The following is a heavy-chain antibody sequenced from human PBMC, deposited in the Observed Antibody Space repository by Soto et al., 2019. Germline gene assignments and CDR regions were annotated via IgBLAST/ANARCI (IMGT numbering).Heavy chain of an antibody. Sequence: SETLSLTCTVSGGSISSSSYYWGWIRQPPGKGLEWIGSIYYSGSTYYNPSLKSRVTISVDTSKNQFSLKLSSVTAADTAVYYCARGLLGYYYYGMDVWGQGTTVT. CDR2: IYYSGST. D-gene: IGHD3-16*01. CDR3: ARGLLGYYYYGMDV. J-gene: IGHJ6*02. V-gene: IGHV4-39*01. CDR1: GGSISSSSYY.